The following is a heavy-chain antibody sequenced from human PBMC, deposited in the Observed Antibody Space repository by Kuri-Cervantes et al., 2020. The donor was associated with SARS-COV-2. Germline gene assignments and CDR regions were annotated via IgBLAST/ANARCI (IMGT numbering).Heavy chain of an antibody. CDR3: ARLGATKGSYYYGVDV. CDR2: IHYSGST. D-gene: IGHD1-26*01. CDR1: GGSISSHY. J-gene: IGHJ6*02. Sequence: SETLSLICTVSGGSISSHYWSWVRQPPGKGLEWIGNIHYSGSTNYNPSLKSRVTISVDTSKKQLSLRLSSVTAADTAVYYCARLGATKGSYYYGVDVWGQGTTVTVSS. V-gene: IGHV4-59*11.